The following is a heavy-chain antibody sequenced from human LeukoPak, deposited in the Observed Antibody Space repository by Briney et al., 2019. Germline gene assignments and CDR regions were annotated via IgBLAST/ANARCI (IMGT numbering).Heavy chain of an antibody. D-gene: IGHD3-22*01. J-gene: IGHJ3*02. Sequence: PGGSLRLSCAASGFTFSIYSMNWVRQAPGKGLEWVSYISSTGSTIDYADSVKGRFTISRDNAKNSLYLQMNSLRAEDTGVYYCARGDDSKAVAFDIWGQGTMVTVSS. CDR1: GFTFSIYS. V-gene: IGHV3-48*04. CDR2: ISSTGSTI. CDR3: ARGDDSKAVAFDI.